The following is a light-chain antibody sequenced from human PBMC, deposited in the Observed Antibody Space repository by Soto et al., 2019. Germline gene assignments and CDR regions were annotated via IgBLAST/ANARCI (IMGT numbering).Light chain of an antibody. J-gene: IGKJ1*01. Sequence: DIQMTQAPSTLSASVGDRVTITCRASQSISNWLAWYQQKPGKAPNILLYDASSLLSGVPSRFSGSGSGTEFTLTINTLQPDDFATYYCHQNSQSWTFGQGTKVEV. CDR1: QSISNW. V-gene: IGKV1-5*01. CDR3: HQNSQSWT. CDR2: DAS.